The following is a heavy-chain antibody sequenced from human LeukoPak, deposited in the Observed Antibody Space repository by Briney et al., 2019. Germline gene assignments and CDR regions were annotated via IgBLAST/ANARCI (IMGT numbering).Heavy chain of an antibody. Sequence: ASVKVSCMASGYTFTSYYMHWVRQAPGQGLEWMGIINPSGGSTSYAQKFQGRVTMTRDTSTSTVYMELSSLRSEDTAVYYCARNPGYSSSQPLTCLDYWGQGTLVTVSS. D-gene: IGHD6-13*01. CDR2: INPSGGST. J-gene: IGHJ4*02. CDR1: GYTFTSYY. CDR3: ARNPGYSSSQPLTCLDY. V-gene: IGHV1-46*01.